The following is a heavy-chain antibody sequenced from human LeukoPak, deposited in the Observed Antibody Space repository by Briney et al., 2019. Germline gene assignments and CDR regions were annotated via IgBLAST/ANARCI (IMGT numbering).Heavy chain of an antibody. Sequence: GGSLRLSCAASGFTFSDCYMSWIRQPPGEGLEWGSYISGSGSTIYYADSVKGRYTISRDNAKNTLYLQMNSLRAEDTAVYYCARRGYSNYVYYFDYWGQGTLVTVSS. CDR3: ARRGYSNYVYYFDY. J-gene: IGHJ4*02. CDR1: GFTFSDCY. CDR2: ISGSGSTI. D-gene: IGHD4-11*01. V-gene: IGHV3-11*04.